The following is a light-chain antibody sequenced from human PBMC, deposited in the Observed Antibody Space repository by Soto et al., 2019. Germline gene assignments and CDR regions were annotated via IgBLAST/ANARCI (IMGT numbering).Light chain of an antibody. Sequence: DIQMTQSPSSVSASVGDRVTISCQASQGISRSLAWYQQKPGKAPKLLIYAASSLQSGVPSRFSGSGSGTDFTLTISSLQPEDFATYYCQQLNSYLPITFGQGTRLEIK. V-gene: IGKV1-12*01. J-gene: IGKJ5*01. CDR1: QGISRS. CDR3: QQLNSYLPIT. CDR2: AAS.